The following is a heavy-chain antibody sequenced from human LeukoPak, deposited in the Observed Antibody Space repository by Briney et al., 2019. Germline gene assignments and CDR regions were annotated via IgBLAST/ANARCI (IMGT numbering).Heavy chain of an antibody. CDR3: ARGYHLLDP. D-gene: IGHD2-2*01. V-gene: IGHV4-30-4*01. Sequence: SQTLSLTCTVSGDSISSGDYYWCWIRQPPGRGLEWIGYIYYTGSTHYNPSLQSRVTISVDTSKNQFSLKLNSVTAADTAVYHCARGYHLLDPWGQGTLVTVSS. J-gene: IGHJ5*02. CDR2: IYYTGST. CDR1: GDSISSGDYY.